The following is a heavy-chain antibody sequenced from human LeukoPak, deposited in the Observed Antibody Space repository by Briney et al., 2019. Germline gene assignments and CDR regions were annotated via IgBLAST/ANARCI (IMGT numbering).Heavy chain of an antibody. CDR1: GYTFTELS. D-gene: IGHD3-16*01. CDR3: ATALPGGHYYYGMEI. CDR2: IDPEDGET. V-gene: IGHV1-24*01. J-gene: IGHJ6*04. Sequence: ASVKVSCKVSGYTFTELSMHWVRQAPGKGLEWMGGIDPEDGETNYAQKFQGRVTMTEDTSTDTAYMELSSLRSEDTAVYYCATALPGGHYYYGMEIWGTETTVTASS.